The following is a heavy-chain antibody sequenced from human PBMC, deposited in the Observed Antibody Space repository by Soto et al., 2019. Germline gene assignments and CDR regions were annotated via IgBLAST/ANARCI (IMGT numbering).Heavy chain of an antibody. V-gene: IGHV3-74*01. CDR3: ARPGYSNYGPGVDV. CDR2: IDSDGSTT. J-gene: IGHJ6*02. D-gene: IGHD4-4*01. Sequence: EVQLVESGGGLVQPGGSLRLSCAASGFTFSVYWMHWVRQAPGKGLVWVSRIDSDGSTTSYADSVKGRFTISRDNAKGTLYLQMNSLRAEDTAVYDCARPGYSNYGPGVDVWGQGTTVTVSS. CDR1: GFTFSVYW.